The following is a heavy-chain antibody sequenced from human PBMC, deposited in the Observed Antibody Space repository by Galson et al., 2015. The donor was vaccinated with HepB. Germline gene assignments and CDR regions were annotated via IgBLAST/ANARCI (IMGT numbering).Heavy chain of an antibody. V-gene: IGHV4-34*01. D-gene: IGHD5-24*01. CDR2: INHSGRT. J-gene: IGHJ4*02. CDR3: ARGGAVSYKM. CDR1: NGSFSGYL. Sequence: LSLTCAVYNGSFSGYLWTWIRQPPGKGLEWIGEINHSGRTNSNPSLKSRVTISVDTSKKQFTLKLNSVTAADTAMYYCARGGAVSYKMWGQGTLVTVSS.